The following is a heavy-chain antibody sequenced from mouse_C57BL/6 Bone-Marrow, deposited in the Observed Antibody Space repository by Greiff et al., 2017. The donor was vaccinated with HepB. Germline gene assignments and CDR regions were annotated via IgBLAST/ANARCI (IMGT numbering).Heavy chain of an antibody. CDR2: ISSGGSYT. CDR3: ARHGDGNFDWYLDV. V-gene: IGHV5-6*01. Sequence: EVQLVESGGDLVKPGGSLKLSCAASGFTFSSYGMSWVRQTPDKRLEWVATISSGGSYTYYPDSVKGRFTISRDNAKNTLYLQMSSLKSEDTAMYYCARHGDGNFDWYLDVWGTGTTVTVSS. CDR1: GFTFSSYG. D-gene: IGHD2-1*01. J-gene: IGHJ1*03.